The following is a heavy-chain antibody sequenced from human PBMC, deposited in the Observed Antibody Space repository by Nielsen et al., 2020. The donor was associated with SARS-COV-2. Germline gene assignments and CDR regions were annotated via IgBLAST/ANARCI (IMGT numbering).Heavy chain of an antibody. CDR3: ARDLSSSSGDY. CDR2: IKQDGSEK. J-gene: IGHJ4*02. Sequence: GESLKISCAASGFTFSSYWMSWVRQAPGKGLEWVANIKQDGSEKYYVDSVKGRFTISRDNAKNSLYLQMNSLRAEDTAVYYCARDLSSSSGDYWGQGTLVIVSS. CDR1: GFTFSSYW. D-gene: IGHD6-6*01. V-gene: IGHV3-7*05.